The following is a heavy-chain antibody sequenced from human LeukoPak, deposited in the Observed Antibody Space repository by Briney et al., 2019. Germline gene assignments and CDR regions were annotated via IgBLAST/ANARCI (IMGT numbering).Heavy chain of an antibody. CDR3: AKDQVWLNDAFDI. Sequence: GGSLRLSCAASGFTLSDYWMHWVRQGPGKGLVWVSRINSDASITDSADSVKGRFTISRDNSKNTLYLQMNSLRAEDTAVYYCAKDQVWLNDAFDIWGQGTMVTVSS. J-gene: IGHJ3*02. V-gene: IGHV3-74*01. CDR1: GFTLSDYW. D-gene: IGHD5-24*01. CDR2: INSDASIT.